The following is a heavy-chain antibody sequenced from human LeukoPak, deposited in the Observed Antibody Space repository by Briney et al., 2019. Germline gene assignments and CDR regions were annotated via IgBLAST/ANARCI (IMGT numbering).Heavy chain of an antibody. CDR1: GGTFSSYA. V-gene: IGHV1-69*06. D-gene: IGHD2-15*01. Sequence: SVKVSCKASGGTFSSYAISWVRQAPGQGLEWMGGIIPIFGTANYAQKFRGRVTMTEDTSTDTAYMEMRSLRSEDTALYYCATLFCSGGRCLTEDLLDAFDIWGQGTMVTVSS. J-gene: IGHJ3*02. CDR3: ATLFCSGGRCLTEDLLDAFDI. CDR2: IIPIFGTA.